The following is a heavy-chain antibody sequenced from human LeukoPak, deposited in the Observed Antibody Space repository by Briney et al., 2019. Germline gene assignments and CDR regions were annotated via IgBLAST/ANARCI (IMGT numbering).Heavy chain of an antibody. CDR3: AVGATHYYMDV. Sequence: PSETLSLTCTVSGGSIRGYYWSWVRQPPGKGLEWIACIYYSGSTNYNPSLKSRVTISLDTSKNQFSLKLSSVTAADTAVYYCAVGATHYYMDVWGKGTTVTVSS. CDR1: GGSIRGYY. V-gene: IGHV4-59*08. J-gene: IGHJ6*03. CDR2: IYYSGST. D-gene: IGHD3-16*01.